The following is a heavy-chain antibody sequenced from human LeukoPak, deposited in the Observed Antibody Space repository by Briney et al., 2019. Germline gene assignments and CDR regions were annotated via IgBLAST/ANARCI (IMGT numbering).Heavy chain of an antibody. CDR1: DYTFTTYG. Sequence: ASVRVSCKASDYTFTTYGISWVRQAPGQGLKWMGWISAYNGNTNYAQKLQGRVTMTTDTSTSTAYMELRSLRSDDTAVYYCARYSRGPFGSHRQDAFDIWGQGTMVTVSS. J-gene: IGHJ3*02. D-gene: IGHD6-13*01. CDR2: ISAYNGNT. V-gene: IGHV1-18*01. CDR3: ARYSRGPFGSHRQDAFDI.